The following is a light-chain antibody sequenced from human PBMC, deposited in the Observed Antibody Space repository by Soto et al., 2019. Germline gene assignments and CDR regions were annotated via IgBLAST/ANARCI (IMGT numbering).Light chain of an antibody. V-gene: IGLV1-40*01. CDR3: QSYDSSLRV. CDR1: SSNIGAGYG. CDR2: GNS. J-gene: IGLJ2*01. Sequence: QSALTQPPSVSGAPGQRVTISCSGSSSNIGAGYGVHWYQQLPGTAPKLLIYGNSNRPSGVPDRFSGSKSGTSASLAITGLQAEDEADYYCQSYDSSLRVFGGGTKLTVL.